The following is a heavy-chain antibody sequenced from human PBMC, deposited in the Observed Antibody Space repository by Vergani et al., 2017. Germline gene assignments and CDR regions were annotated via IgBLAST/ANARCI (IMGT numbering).Heavy chain of an antibody. CDR3: AKHFRGWGIDY. V-gene: IGHV3-30*02. J-gene: IGHJ4*02. Sequence: QVQLVESGGGVVQRGGSLRLSCATSGFTLSNYYMQWIRQGPGKGLEFGAFIQFDGSNQYYADSVKGRFTLSRDFTKNTLYLQMNSLRTDDTATYYCAKHFRGWGIDYWGQGTQVIVSS. CDR1: GFTLSNYY. CDR2: IQFDGSNQ. D-gene: IGHD3-16*01.